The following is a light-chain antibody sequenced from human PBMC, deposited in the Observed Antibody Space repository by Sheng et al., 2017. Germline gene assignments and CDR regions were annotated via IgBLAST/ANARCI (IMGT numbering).Light chain of an antibody. CDR2: AAS. J-gene: IGKJ2*01. V-gene: IGKV1-39*01. CDR1: QSISSF. Sequence: DIQMTQSPSSLSASVGDRVTITCRASQSISSFLNWYLQKPGKAPKLLIYAASSLQSGVPSKFSGSGSGTDFTLTISSLQPEDFATYYCQQSFNAPYTFGQGTKVEIK. CDR3: QQSFNAPYT.